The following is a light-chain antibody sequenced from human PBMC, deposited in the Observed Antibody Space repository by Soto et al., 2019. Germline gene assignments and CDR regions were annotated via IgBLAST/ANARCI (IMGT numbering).Light chain of an antibody. CDR1: QGISSS. J-gene: IGKJ5*01. V-gene: IGKV1-9*01. CDR3: QQLNSYPLT. Sequence: DIQLTQSPSFLSASVGDRVTITCRASQGISSSLVWYQQKPGKAPNLLIYAASTLQSGVPSRFSSSGSGTDFTLTISSLQPEDFATYYCQQLNSYPLTFGQGTRLEIK. CDR2: AAS.